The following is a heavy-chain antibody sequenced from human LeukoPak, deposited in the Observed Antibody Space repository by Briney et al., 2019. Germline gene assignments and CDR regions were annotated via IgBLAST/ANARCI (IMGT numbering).Heavy chain of an antibody. V-gene: IGHV4-30-2*01. J-gene: IGHJ4*02. CDR2: IYHNGNT. Sequence: LRLSCSASGFTFSSYAMHWVRQPPGKGLEWIGYIYHNGNTYYSPSLKSRVTISVDRSKNQLSLKLSSVTAADTAMYYCASGGYSYGFDYWGQGTLVTVSS. CDR1: GFTFSSYA. CDR3: ASGGYSYGFDY. D-gene: IGHD5-18*01.